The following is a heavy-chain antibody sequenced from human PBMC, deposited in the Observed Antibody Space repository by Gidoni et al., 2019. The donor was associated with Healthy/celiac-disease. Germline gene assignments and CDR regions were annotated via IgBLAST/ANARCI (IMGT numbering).Heavy chain of an antibody. CDR3: AHVAYYDFWSGSNRYFDY. J-gene: IGHJ4*02. CDR1: GFSLSTSRVG. CDR2: IYWNDDK. Sequence: QITLKDSGPTLVNPTQNLTLTCTFSGFSLSTSRVGVGWIRQPPGKALEWLALIYWNDDKRYSPSLKSRLTITKDTSKNQVVLTMTNMDPLDTATYYCAHVAYYDFWSGSNRYFDYWGQGTLVTVSS. D-gene: IGHD3-3*01. V-gene: IGHV2-5*01.